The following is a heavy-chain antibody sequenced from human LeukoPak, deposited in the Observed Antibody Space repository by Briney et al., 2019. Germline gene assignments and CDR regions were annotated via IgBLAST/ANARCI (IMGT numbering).Heavy chain of an antibody. D-gene: IGHD3-22*01. CDR2: INPNNGDT. CDR3: ARSFYDTSGYYLDS. V-gene: IGHV1-2*06. CDR1: GYTLTGYY. Sequence: GASVKVSCKASGYTLTGYYMHWVRQAPGQGLEWMGRINPNNGDTKYAQKFRGRVTMTRDTSINTAYMELSSLGSDDTAVYYCARSFYDTSGYYLDSWGQGTLVAVSS. J-gene: IGHJ4*02.